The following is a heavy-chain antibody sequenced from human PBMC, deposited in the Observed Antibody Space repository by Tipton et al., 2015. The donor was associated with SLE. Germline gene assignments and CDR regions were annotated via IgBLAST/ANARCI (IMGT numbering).Heavy chain of an antibody. CDR1: GFTFSSYA. V-gene: IGHV3-23*01. Sequence: SLRLSCAASGFTFSSYAMSWVRQAPGKGLEWVSAISGSGSRTYYADSVKGRFTISRDNSKNTLYLQMNSLRAEDTAVYYCARGMERRYYFDYWGQGTLVTVSS. J-gene: IGHJ4*02. CDR2: ISGSGSRT. CDR3: ARGMERRYYFDY. D-gene: IGHD1-1*01.